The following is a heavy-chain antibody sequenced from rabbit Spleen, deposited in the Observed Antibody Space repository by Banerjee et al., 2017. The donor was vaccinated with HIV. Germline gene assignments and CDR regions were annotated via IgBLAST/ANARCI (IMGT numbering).Heavy chain of an antibody. J-gene: IGHJ6*01. CDR1: GFDFCSSDY. CDR2: IVGSSSGFT. D-gene: IGHD6-1*01. CDR3: ARDPATSFSSYGMDL. Sequence: QSLEESGGDLGKPGASLTLTCKASGFDFCSSDYMCWVRQAPGKGLEWISCIVGSSSGFTYSATWAKGRFACSKTTSTTVTLQMTSLTVADTATYFCARDPATSFSSYGMDLWGPGTLVTVS. V-gene: IGHV1S40*01.